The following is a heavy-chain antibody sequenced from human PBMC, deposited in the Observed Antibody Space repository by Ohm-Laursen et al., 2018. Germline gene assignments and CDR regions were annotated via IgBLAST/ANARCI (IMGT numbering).Heavy chain of an antibody. V-gene: IGHV3-21*06. CDR3: ASYPTTSTGDWYFDL. CDR1: GFTFITYN. D-gene: IGHD1-1*01. Sequence: GSLRLSCSASGFTFITYNMNWVRQAPGKGLEWVSSISGSSISTHYADSVKGRFTISRDNAMNSLYLQMNSLRAEDTAVYYCASYPTTSTGDWYFDLWGRGTLVTVSS. CDR2: ISGSSIST. J-gene: IGHJ2*01.